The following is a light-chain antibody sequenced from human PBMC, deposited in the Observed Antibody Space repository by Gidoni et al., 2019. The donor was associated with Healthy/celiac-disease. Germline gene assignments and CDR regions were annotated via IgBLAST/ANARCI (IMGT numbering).Light chain of an antibody. V-gene: IGKV1-33*01. CDR2: DAS. Sequence: DIQMTQSPATLSASVGERVTLTCQASQDISNSLTWYQQKPGKAPKLLIYDASNLETGVPSRFSGSGSATDFTFTISSLQPEDIATYYCQQYDNLPPLTFGRGTKVEIK. CDR1: QDISNS. J-gene: IGKJ4*01. CDR3: QQYDNLPPLT.